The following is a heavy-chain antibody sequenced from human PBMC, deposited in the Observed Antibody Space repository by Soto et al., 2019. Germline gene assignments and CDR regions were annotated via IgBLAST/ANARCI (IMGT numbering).Heavy chain of an antibody. V-gene: IGHV4-31*03. CDR2: IYYSGST. CDR1: VGSVSSGGYY. D-gene: IGHD5-18*01. Sequence: KPAETLSLACTVSVGSVSSGGYYWSWILQHPGKGLEWIGYIYYSGSTYYNPSLKSRVTISVDTSKNQFSLKLSSVTAADTAVYYCAREGIQLWAYYFDYWGQGTLVTVSS. CDR3: AREGIQLWAYYFDY. J-gene: IGHJ4*02.